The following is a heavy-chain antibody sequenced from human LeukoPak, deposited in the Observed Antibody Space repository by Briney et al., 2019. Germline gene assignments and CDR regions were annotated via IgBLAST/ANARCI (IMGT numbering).Heavy chain of an antibody. D-gene: IGHD2-2*01. J-gene: IGHJ3*02. CDR3: AKSMSSIRFDDAFDI. V-gene: IGHV3-30*18. Sequence: PGRSLRLSCAASGFTFSSLVMHWVRQAPGKWLEWVALIAYDGRNNYYADSVKGRFTISRDNSKNTLYLQMNTLRAEDTALYYCAKSMSSIRFDDAFDIWGQGTMVTVSS. CDR1: GFTFSSLV. CDR2: IAYDGRNN.